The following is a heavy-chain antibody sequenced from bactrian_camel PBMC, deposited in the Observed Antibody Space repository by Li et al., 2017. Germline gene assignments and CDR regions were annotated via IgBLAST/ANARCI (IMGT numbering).Heavy chain of an antibody. V-gene: IGHV3S53*01. J-gene: IGHJ6*01. CDR2: FNVDGER. CDR3: AASLDRACDYRRVVDFRY. Sequence: HVQLVESGGGSVEAGGSLKLSCTPTDEDIYKRYCMAWFRQAPGMERDGIATFNVDGERRYADSVKGRLTISYDSAKNTLDLQMNALKPEDTALYYCAASLDRACDYRRVVDFRYWGQWTHVTVS. D-gene: IGHD4*01. CDR1: DEDIYKRYC.